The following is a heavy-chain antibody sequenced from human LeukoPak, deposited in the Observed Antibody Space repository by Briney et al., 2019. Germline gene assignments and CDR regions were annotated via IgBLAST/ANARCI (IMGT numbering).Heavy chain of an antibody. Sequence: SETLSLTCTVSGGSISSGSYYWSWIRQPAGKGLEWIGRIYTSGSTNYNPSLKSRVIISVDTSKNQFSLRLSSVSAADTAMYYCASTYYHDSSGYYYDGPHDAFDIWGQGTMVTVSS. V-gene: IGHV4-61*02. D-gene: IGHD3-22*01. CDR3: ASTYYHDSSGYYYDGPHDAFDI. CDR2: IYTSGST. J-gene: IGHJ3*02. CDR1: GGSISSGSYY.